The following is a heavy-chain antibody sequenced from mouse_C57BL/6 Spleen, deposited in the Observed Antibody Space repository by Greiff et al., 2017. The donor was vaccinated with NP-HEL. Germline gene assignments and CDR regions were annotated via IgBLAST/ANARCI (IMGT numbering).Heavy chain of an antibody. CDR1: GYTFTSYD. V-gene: IGHV1-85*01. CDR3: ARRGNYYGRGYAMDY. CDR2: IYPGDGST. J-gene: IGHJ4*01. D-gene: IGHD1-1*01. Sequence: QVQLQQSGPELVKPGASVKLSCKASGYTFTSYDINWVKQRPGQGLEWIGWIYPGDGSTKYNEKFKGKATLTVDTSSSTAYMELHSLTSEDSAVYFWARRGNYYGRGYAMDYWGQGTSVTVSS.